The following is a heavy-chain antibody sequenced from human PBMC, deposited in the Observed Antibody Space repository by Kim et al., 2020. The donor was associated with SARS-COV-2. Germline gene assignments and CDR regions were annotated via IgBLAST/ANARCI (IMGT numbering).Heavy chain of an antibody. J-gene: IGHJ3*01. CDR1: GFTFSSHT. V-gene: IGHV3-30*04. Sequence: GGSLRLSCSASGFTFSSHTLDWFRQAPGRGLEWVSVISSDGDTRFYADSVKGRFTIARDNSKDTLYLQMKSLRPEDTAVYFCARDYWGYCSSTSCYALAYDLWGQGTMVTVSS. CDR2: ISSDGDTR. D-gene: IGHD2-2*01. CDR3: ARDYWGYCSSTSCYALAYDL.